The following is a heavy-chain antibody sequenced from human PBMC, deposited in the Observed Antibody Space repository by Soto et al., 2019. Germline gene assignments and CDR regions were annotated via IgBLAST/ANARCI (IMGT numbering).Heavy chain of an antibody. V-gene: IGHV1-69*08. D-gene: IGHD3-16*01. CDR2: FIPMVGTP. CDR3: ATDGGSTSSSAYNYFMDV. CDR1: GDTFSSYS. J-gene: IGHJ6*03. Sequence: QAQLVQSGAEVKRPGSSVKVSCKASGDTFSSYSISWVRQAPGQGLAWMGRFIPMVGTPNYAQNFQGRVTFSEDKYERTAYMVLNSMISDDTDVYYCATDGGSTSSSAYNYFMDVWGKGTPVTVSS.